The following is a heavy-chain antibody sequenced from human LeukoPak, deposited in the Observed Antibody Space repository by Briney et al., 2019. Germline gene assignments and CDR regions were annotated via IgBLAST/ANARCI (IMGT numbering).Heavy chain of an antibody. CDR3: ARDYYDSNLFGVFDY. Sequence: PSETPSLTCTVSGGSISSYYWSWIRQSPGKGLEWIGYIYPSGGTNYNPSLKSRVTISVDTSKNQFSLKLNSVTAADTAVYYCARDYYDSNLFGVFDYWGQGTLVAVSS. V-gene: IGHV4-4*09. J-gene: IGHJ4*02. CDR2: IYPSGGT. CDR1: GGSISSYY. D-gene: IGHD3-22*01.